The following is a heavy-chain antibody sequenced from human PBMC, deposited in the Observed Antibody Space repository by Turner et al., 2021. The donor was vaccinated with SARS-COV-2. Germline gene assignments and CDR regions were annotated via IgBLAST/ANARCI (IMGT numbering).Heavy chain of an antibody. CDR3: ARGGHCSSTSCSPYWYFDL. CDR1: GYTFTSYD. CDR2: MNPDSGNT. D-gene: IGHD2-2*01. Sequence: QVQLVQSGAEVKKPGASVKVSCKASGYTFTSYDINWVRQATGQGLEWMGWMNPDSGNTAYAQKFQGRVTITRNTSISTAYMELSSLRSEDTAVYYCARGGHCSSTSCSPYWYFDLWGRGTLVTVSS. V-gene: IGHV1-8*03. J-gene: IGHJ2*01.